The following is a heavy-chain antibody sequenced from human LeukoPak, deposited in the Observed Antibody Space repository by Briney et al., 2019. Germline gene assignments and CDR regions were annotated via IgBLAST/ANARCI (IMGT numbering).Heavy chain of an antibody. CDR1: GFTFSSYW. CDR2: IKQDGSEK. J-gene: IGHJ4*02. Sequence: GGSLRLSCAASGFTFSSYWMSWVRQAPGKGLEWVASIKQDGSEKYYVDPVKGRFTISRDNAKNSLYLQINSLRAEDTAVYYCARGRIQLWSRWGQGTLVTVSS. V-gene: IGHV3-7*03. D-gene: IGHD5-18*01. CDR3: ARGRIQLWSR.